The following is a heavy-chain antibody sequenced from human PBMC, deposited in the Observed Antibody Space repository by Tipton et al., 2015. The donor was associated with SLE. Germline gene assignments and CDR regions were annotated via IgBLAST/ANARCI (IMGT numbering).Heavy chain of an antibody. CDR2: ISYDGSNK. J-gene: IGHJ3*02. V-gene: IGHV3-30-3*01. CDR3: ARDRSIAARRPWGAFDI. D-gene: IGHD6-6*01. Sequence: SLRLSCAASGFTFSSYAMHWVRQAPGKGLEWVAVISYDGSNKYYADSVKGRFTISRDNSKNTLYLQMNSLRAEDTAVYYCARDRSIAARRPWGAFDIWGQGTMVTVSS. CDR1: GFTFSSYA.